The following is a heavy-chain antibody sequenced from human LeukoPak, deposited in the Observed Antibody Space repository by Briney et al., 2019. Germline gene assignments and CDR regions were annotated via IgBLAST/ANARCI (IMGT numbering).Heavy chain of an antibody. CDR1: GDSVSTNSAS. CDR3: ARGNRGAFDV. Sequence: SQTLSLTCAISGDSVSTNSASWNWIRQSPSRGLEWLGRTYYRSKWYNECPVSVKSRIVINPDISKNQFSLQLNSVTPEDTAVYYCARGNRGAFDVWGQGTMVTVSA. D-gene: IGHD3-10*01. CDR2: TYYRSKWYN. V-gene: IGHV6-1*01. J-gene: IGHJ3*01.